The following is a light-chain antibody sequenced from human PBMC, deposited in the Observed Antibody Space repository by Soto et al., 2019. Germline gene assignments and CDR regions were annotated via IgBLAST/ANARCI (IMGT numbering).Light chain of an antibody. V-gene: IGKV3-20*01. CDR1: QSVSSTY. J-gene: IGKJ4*01. CDR2: GAS. CDR3: QHYGSSLT. Sequence: EIVLTQSPGTLSLSPGERVTLSCRASQSVSSTYLAWYQQKPGQATRLLIYGASSRATGIPDRFSGSGSGTDFTLTISRLEPEDFTVYYCQHYGSSLTFGGGTTVEI.